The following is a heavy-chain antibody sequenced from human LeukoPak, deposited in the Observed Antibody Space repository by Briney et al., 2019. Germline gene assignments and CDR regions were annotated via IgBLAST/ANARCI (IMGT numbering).Heavy chain of an antibody. CDR2: IYYTGHT. CDR3: ARDLGGHYDSSGYYPDGFDM. J-gene: IGHJ3*02. V-gene: IGHV4-59*01. D-gene: IGHD3-22*01. CDR1: GGSLITYY. Sequence: SETLSLTCTVSGGSLITYYWSWIRQSPGKGLEWLGHIYYTGHTKYNTSLKSRVTISVDTSRSQFSLKLSSVTAADTAVYYCARDLGGHYDSSGYYPDGFDMWGQGTLVTVSS.